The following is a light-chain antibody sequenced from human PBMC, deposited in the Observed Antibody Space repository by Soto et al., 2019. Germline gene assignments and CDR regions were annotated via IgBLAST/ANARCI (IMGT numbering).Light chain of an antibody. CDR3: QQYNSYSWDT. CDR2: KAA. V-gene: IGKV1-5*03. J-gene: IGKJ2*01. Sequence: DIQMTQSPSTLSASVGDRVTITCRASQSISSWWAWYQQKPGKAPKLLIYKAASLESWVPSRFSGRGSGTEFTLTISSLQPDDFAAYHCQQYNSYSWDTFGQGTKLEIK. CDR1: QSISSW.